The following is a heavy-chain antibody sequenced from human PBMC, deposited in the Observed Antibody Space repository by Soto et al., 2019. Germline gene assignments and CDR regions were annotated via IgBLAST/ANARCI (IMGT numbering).Heavy chain of an antibody. V-gene: IGHV4-34*01. CDR1: GASFNDNH. D-gene: IGHD3-22*01. J-gene: IGHJ4*02. Sequence: SETLSLTCNVSGASFNDNHWSWIRQSPGKGLDWIGDINHSGDTDYNPSLKSRVTISVDTSKNQFSLKLSSVTAADTAVYYCARGAMIVVERPAEFDYWGQGTLVTVSS. CDR2: INHSGDT. CDR3: ARGAMIVVERPAEFDY.